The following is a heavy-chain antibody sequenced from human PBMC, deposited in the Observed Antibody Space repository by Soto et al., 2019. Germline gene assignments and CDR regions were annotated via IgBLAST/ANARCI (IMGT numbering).Heavy chain of an antibody. J-gene: IGHJ4*02. CDR1: GFTFSSYG. Sequence: SLTLSCAASGFTFSSYGMHLVRQAPGKGLEWVAVISYDGSNKYYADSVKGRFTISRDNSKNTLYLQMNSLRAEDTAVYYCARGPDRDETIFDYWGQGTLVTVYS. CDR2: ISYDGSNK. CDR3: ARGPDRDETIFDY. D-gene: IGHD3-22*01. V-gene: IGHV3-30*03.